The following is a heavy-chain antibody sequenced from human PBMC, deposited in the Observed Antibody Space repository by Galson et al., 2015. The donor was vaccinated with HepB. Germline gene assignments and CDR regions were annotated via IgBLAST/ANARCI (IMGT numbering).Heavy chain of an antibody. CDR3: ARRYLFWYFDF. J-gene: IGHJ2*01. CDR2: IYPPDSDT. CDR1: GYSFSTYW. Sequence: QSGAEVKKPGESLKISCKGSGYSFSTYWIGWVRQMPGKGLEWMGVIYPPDSDTRYSPSFQGQVTISVDKSISTAYLQWSSLKASDTAMYYCARRYLFWYFDFWGPGTLVTVSS. V-gene: IGHV5-51*01. D-gene: IGHD1-26*01.